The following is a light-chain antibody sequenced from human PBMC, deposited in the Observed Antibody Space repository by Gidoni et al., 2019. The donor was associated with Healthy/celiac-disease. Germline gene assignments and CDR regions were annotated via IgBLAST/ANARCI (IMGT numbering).Light chain of an antibody. J-gene: IGKJ2*01. CDR3: QQYGSSPT. Sequence: ELVLTQSPGTLSLSPGERATLSCRASQSVSSSYLAWYQQKPGQAPRLLIYGASSRATGIPDRVSGSGSGTDFTLTISRLEPEDFAVYYCQQYGSSPTFGQGTKLEI. CDR2: GAS. V-gene: IGKV3-20*01. CDR1: QSVSSSY.